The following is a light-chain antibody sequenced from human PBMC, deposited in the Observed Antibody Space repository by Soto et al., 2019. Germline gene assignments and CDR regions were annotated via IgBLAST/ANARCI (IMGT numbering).Light chain of an antibody. CDR1: SSNIGAGYD. J-gene: IGLJ1*01. CDR2: GNT. V-gene: IGLV1-40*01. Sequence: QSVLTQPPSVSGAPGHSVTISCTGSSSNIGAGYDVHWYLQLPGTAPKLLIYGNTNRPSGVPDRFSGSKSGSSASLAITGLQAEDEADYYCQSHDSSLHASVFGTGTKVTVL. CDR3: QSHDSSLHASV.